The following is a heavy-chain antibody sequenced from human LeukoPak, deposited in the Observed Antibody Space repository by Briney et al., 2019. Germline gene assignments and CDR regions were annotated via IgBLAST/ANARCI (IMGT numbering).Heavy chain of an antibody. V-gene: IGHV4-59*01. Sequence: SETLSLTCTVPGGSISSYYWSWIRQPPGKGLEWIGYIYYSGSTNYNPSLKSRVTISVDTSKNQFSLKLSSVTAADTAVYYCARVSKVRYYYYYMDVWAKGPRSPSP. J-gene: IGHJ6*03. CDR2: IYYSGST. CDR3: ARVSKVRYYYYYMDV. D-gene: IGHD3-10*01. CDR1: GGSISSYY.